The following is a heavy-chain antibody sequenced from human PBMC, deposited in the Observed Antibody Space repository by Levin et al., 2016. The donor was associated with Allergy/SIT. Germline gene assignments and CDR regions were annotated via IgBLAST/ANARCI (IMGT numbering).Heavy chain of an antibody. D-gene: IGHD2-15*01. CDR3: ARDRGSLGWPKSQYYFDY. J-gene: IGHJ4*02. CDR2: INPNSGGT. Sequence: ASVKVSCKASGYTFTGYYMHWVRQAPGQGLEWMGWINPNSGGTNYAQKFQGRVTMTRDTSISTAYMELSRLRSDDTAVYYCARDRGSLGWPKSQYYFDYWGQGTLVTVSS. V-gene: IGHV1-2*02. CDR1: GYTFTGYY.